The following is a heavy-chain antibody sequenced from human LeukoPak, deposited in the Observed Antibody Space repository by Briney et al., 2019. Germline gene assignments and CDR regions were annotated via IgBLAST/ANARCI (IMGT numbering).Heavy chain of an antibody. J-gene: IGHJ6*03. CDR1: GGSFSAYY. Sequence: PSETLSLTCAVYGGSFSAYYWTWIRQPPGKGLEWIGEINHSGSTNYNPSLKSRLTISLDTSKNQFSLNLRSVTAADTAVYYCARVRITGTNGYYYMDVWGKGTTVTASS. V-gene: IGHV4-34*01. D-gene: IGHD1-7*01. CDR2: INHSGST. CDR3: ARVRITGTNGYYYMDV.